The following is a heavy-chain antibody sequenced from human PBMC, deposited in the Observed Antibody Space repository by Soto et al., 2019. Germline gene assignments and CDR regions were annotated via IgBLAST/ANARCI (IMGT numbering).Heavy chain of an antibody. D-gene: IGHD3-22*01. CDR3: ARETVEYYYDSSGHYYVGFDY. V-gene: IGHV3-48*02. CDR2: ISSSSSTI. Sequence: GGSLRLSCAASGFTFSSYSMNWVRQAPGKGLEWVSYISSSSSTIYYADSVKGRFTISRDNAKNSLYLQMNSLRDEDTAVYYCARETVEYYYDSSGHYYVGFDYWGQGTLVTVSS. J-gene: IGHJ4*02. CDR1: GFTFSSYS.